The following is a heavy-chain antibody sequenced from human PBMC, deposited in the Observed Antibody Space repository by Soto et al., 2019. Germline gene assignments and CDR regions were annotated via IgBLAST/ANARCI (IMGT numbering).Heavy chain of an antibody. CDR3: AKWLRGVIYYFDN. CDR1: GFTFSSYA. V-gene: IGHV3-23*01. J-gene: IGHJ4*02. D-gene: IGHD2-8*02. Sequence: PGGSLRLSCAASGFTFSSYAMSWVRKAPGKGLALIALIYSNGQTFYAYSVTGPFIISRDNSQNTVSLPMSSLRVADPAAYYCAKWLRGVIYYFDNLGQGALVTVSS. CDR2: LIYSNGQT.